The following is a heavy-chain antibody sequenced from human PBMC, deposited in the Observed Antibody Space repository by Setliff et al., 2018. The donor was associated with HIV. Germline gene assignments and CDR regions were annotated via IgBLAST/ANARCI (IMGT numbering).Heavy chain of an antibody. V-gene: IGHV5-51*01. CDR3: ARLLMPRGFSYGSYYYYGMDV. D-gene: IGHD5-18*01. CDR2: IYPGDSDT. CDR1: GYIFTTYW. Sequence: GESLKISCKGSGYIFTTYWIGWVRQMPGKGLEWMGMIYPGDSDTRYSPSFQGQVTISADKSISTAYLQWSSLKASDTAMYYCARLLMPRGFSYGSYYYYGMDVWGQGTAVTVSS. J-gene: IGHJ6*02.